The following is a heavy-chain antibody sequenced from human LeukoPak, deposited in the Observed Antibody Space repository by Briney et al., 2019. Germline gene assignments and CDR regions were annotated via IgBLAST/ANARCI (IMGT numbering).Heavy chain of an antibody. CDR3: ATSPTSDSPGY. V-gene: IGHV1-69*13. CDR2: IIPILATA. D-gene: IGHD2-21*02. Sequence: SVNVSCKASGCTFSTYAISWVRQAPGQGLEWMGGIIPILATANYAQKFQGRVTITADESTSTAYMELSSLRSEDTAVYYCATSPTSDSPGYWGQGTLVTVSS. J-gene: IGHJ4*02. CDR1: GCTFSTYA.